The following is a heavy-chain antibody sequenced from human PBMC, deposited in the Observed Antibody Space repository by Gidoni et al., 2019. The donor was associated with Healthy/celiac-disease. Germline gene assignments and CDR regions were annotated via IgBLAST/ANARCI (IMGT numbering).Heavy chain of an antibody. J-gene: IGHJ4*02. CDR1: GFTFDDYG. CDR2: ISWNSGTI. CDR3: AKDSRGYGGHFDY. Sequence: EVQLVESGGGLVQPGRSLRLSCAASGFTFDDYGMHWVRQAPGKGLEWVSDISWNSGTIGYADSVKGRFTISRDNVKNSLYLQMNSLRAEDTAFYYCAKDSRGYGGHFDYWGQGTLVTVSS. V-gene: IGHV3-9*01. D-gene: IGHD5-12*01.